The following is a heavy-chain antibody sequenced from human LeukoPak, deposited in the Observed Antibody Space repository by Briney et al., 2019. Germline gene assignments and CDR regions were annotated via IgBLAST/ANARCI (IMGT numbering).Heavy chain of an antibody. D-gene: IGHD6-13*01. CDR2: IWYDGTSK. CDR3: ARSQSSSLIDY. V-gene: IGHV3-33*01. CDR1: GLSLSAYG. J-gene: IGHJ4*02. Sequence: GGSLRLSCAASGLSLSAYGVHWVRQAPGKGLEWVAVIWYDGTSKDYADSVKGRFTFSRDNSKNTLYLQMNSLTVEDTAVYYCARSQSSSLIDYWGQGTLVTVSS.